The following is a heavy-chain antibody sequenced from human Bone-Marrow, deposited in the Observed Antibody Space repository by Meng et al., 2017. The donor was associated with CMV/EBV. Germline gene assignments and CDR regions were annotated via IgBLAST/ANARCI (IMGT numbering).Heavy chain of an antibody. Sequence: GGSLRLSCAVSGFTFSNYNMNWVRQAPGKGLEWVSSISSSSSYIYYADSVKGRFTISRDNAKNSLFLQMNSLRAKDTAVYYCAREVAPTKGYGMDVWGQGTTVTVSS. D-gene: IGHD5-12*01. V-gene: IGHV3-21*06. CDR2: ISSSSSYI. CDR3: AREVAPTKGYGMDV. CDR1: GFTFSNYN. J-gene: IGHJ6*02.